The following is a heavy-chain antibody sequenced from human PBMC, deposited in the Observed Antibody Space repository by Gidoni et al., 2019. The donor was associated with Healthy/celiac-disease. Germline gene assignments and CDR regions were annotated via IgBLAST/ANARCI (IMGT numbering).Heavy chain of an antibody. D-gene: IGHD3-10*01. V-gene: IGHV3-23*01. CDR1: GFTFSSYA. CDR2: ISGSGVST. J-gene: IGHJ4*02. CDR3: AKLYYYGSGSYYLDY. Sequence: EVQLLESGGRLVQPGGSLRLSFSPSGFTFSSYAMSGVRQAPGKGLGWVSAISGSGVSTYYADSVKGRFTISRDNSKNTLYLQMNSLRAEDTAVYYCAKLYYYGSGSYYLDYWGQGTLVTVSS.